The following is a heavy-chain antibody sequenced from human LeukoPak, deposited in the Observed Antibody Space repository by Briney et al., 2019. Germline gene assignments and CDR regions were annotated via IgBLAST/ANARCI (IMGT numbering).Heavy chain of an antibody. D-gene: IGHD5-18*01. J-gene: IGHJ4*02. V-gene: IGHV3-30*18. Sequence: PGGSLRLSCAASGFTFSSYGMHWVRQAPGKGLEWVAVISYDGSNKYYADSVKGRFTISRDNSKNTLYLQMNSLRAEDTAVYYCAKDLSNTAMGDYWGQGTLVTVSS. CDR3: AKDLSNTAMGDY. CDR2: ISYDGSNK. CDR1: GFTFSSYG.